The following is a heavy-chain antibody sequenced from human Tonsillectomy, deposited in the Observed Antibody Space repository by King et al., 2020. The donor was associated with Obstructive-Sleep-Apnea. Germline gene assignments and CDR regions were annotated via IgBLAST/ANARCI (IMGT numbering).Heavy chain of an antibody. CDR3: AREFHIAAATDYYYYGLDV. J-gene: IGHJ6*02. CDR1: GFTFSSYS. V-gene: IGHV3-21*01. CDR2: ISSTSSYI. D-gene: IGHD6-13*01. Sequence: VQLVESGGGLVKPGGSLRLSCAASGFTFSSYSMNWVRQAPGKGLEWVSSISSTSSYIYYADSVKARFTISRDNAKNSLYLQVSSLSAEDTAVYYCAREFHIAAATDYYYYGLDVWGQGTTVTVSS.